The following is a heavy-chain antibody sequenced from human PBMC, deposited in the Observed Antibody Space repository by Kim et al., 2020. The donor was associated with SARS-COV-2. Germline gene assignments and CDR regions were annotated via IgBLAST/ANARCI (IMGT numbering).Heavy chain of an antibody. Sequence: SVKGRLTISRDDSKNTRYLQMTSLRAEDTAVYYCARDPSNQGVRGGWFDPWGQGTLVTVSS. CDR3: ARDPSNQGVRGGWFDP. D-gene: IGHD3-10*01. J-gene: IGHJ5*02. V-gene: IGHV3-53*01.